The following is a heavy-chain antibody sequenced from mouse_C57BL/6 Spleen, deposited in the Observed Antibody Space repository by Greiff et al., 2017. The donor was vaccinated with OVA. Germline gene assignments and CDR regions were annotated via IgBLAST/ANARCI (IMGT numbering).Heavy chain of an antibody. V-gene: IGHV1-9*01. Sequence: QVQLQQSGAELVKPGASVKLSCTASGFNITDYYLHWVKQRPGHGLEWLGVILPRSGSTNYNDKFKGKATFTADTSSNTAYMQLSSLTTEDSAIDYCARDYYGSRHWYFDVWGTGTTVTVAS. D-gene: IGHD1-1*01. CDR3: ARDYYGSRHWYFDV. J-gene: IGHJ1*03. CDR1: GFNITDYY. CDR2: ILPRSGST.